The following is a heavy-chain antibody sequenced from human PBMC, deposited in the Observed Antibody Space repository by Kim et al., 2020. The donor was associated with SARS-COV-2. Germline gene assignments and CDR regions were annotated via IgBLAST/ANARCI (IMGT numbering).Heavy chain of an antibody. V-gene: IGHV3-21*01. J-gene: IGHJ6*02. CDR2: ISSSSSYI. Sequence: GGSLRLSCAASGFTFSSYSMNWVRQAPGKGLEWVSSISSSSSYIYYADSVKGRFTISRDNAKNSLYLQMNSLRAEDTAVYYCAREGIFGTGGMDVWGQGTTVTVSS. D-gene: IGHD3-3*01. CDR1: GFTFSSYS. CDR3: AREGIFGTGGMDV.